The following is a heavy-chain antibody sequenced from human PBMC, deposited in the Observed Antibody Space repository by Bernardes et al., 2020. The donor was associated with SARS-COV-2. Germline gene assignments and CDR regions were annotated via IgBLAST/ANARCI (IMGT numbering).Heavy chain of an antibody. V-gene: IGHV3-15*01. D-gene: IGHD3-3*01. CDR3: TTPFFGSSWYFDL. Sequence: SLRLSCAASGFTFSNAWMSWVRQAPGKGLEWVGRIKSKTDGGTTDYAAPVKGRFTISRDDSKNTLYLQMNSLKTEDTAVYYCTTPFFGSSWYFDLWGRGTLVTVSS. CDR2: IKSKTDGGTT. CDR1: GFTFSNAW. J-gene: IGHJ2*01.